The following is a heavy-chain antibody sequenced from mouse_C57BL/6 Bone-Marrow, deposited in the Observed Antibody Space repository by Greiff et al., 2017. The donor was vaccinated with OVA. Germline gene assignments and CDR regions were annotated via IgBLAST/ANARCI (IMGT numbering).Heavy chain of an antibody. J-gene: IGHJ4*01. D-gene: IGHD1-1*01. Sequence: QVQLQQSGAELVRPGTSVKVSCKASGYAFTNYLIEWVKQRPGQGLEWIGVINPGSGGTNYNEKFKGKATLTADKSSSTAYMQLSSLTSEDSAVYVCARRIYYDGRGPYDAMDDWGQGTSVTVSS. V-gene: IGHV1-54*01. CDR1: GYAFTNYL. CDR3: ARRIYYDGRGPYDAMDD. CDR2: INPGSGGT.